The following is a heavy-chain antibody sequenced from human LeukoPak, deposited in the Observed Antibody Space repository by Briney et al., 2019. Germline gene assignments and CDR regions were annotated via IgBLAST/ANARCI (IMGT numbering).Heavy chain of an antibody. Sequence: GGSLRLSCAASGFTFSDYSMNWVRQAPGKGLEWVSSISSSNTYIYYADSVKGRFTISRDNAKNSLYLQMNSLRAEDTAVYYCAKEGFRSYYFDYWGQGTLVTVSS. V-gene: IGHV3-21*04. CDR2: ISSSNTYI. CDR1: GFTFSDYS. J-gene: IGHJ4*02. D-gene: IGHD1-26*01. CDR3: AKEGFRSYYFDY.